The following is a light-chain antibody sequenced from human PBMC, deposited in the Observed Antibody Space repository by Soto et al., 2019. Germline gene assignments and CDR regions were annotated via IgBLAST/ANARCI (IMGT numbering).Light chain of an antibody. CDR2: EVS. J-gene: IGLJ1*01. CDR3: TSYAGGDSPYV. CDR1: SGDVGYYNL. Sequence: QSALTQRASVSGSPGQSITISCTGTSGDVGYYNLVSWYQQNPGKAPKLMIYEVSKRPSGVSNRFSGSKSGNTASLTISGLQAEDEADYYCTSYAGGDSPYVFGTGTKVTVL. V-gene: IGLV2-23*02.